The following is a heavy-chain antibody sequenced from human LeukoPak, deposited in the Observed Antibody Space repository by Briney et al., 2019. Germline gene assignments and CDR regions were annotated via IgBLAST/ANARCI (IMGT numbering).Heavy chain of an antibody. Sequence: GGSLRLSCAASGFTFSSYAMHWVRQAPGKGLEWVAVISYDGSNKYYADSVKGRFTISRDNSKNTLYLQMNSLRAEDTAVYYCARDGPEYSSGSYGLFDYWGQGTLVTVSS. D-gene: IGHD6-19*01. CDR3: ARDGPEYSSGSYGLFDY. V-gene: IGHV3-30-3*01. CDR1: GFTFSSYA. J-gene: IGHJ4*02. CDR2: ISYDGSNK.